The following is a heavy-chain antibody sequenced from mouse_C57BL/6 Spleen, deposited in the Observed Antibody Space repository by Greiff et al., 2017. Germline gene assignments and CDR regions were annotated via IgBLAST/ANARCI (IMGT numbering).Heavy chain of an antibody. J-gene: IGHJ1*03. CDR3: ARQKWDGGYFDV. V-gene: IGHV5-6*01. CDR1: GFTFSSYG. D-gene: IGHD1-3*01. CDR2: ISSGGSYT. Sequence: EVQRVESGGDLVKPGGSLKLSCAASGFTFSSYGMSWVRQTPDKRLEWVATISSGGSYTYYPDSVKGRFTFSRDNAKNTLYLQMSSLKSEDTAMYYCARQKWDGGYFDVWGTGTTVTVAS.